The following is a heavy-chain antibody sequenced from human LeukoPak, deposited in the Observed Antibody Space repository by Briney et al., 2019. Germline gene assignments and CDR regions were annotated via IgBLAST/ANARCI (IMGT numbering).Heavy chain of an antibody. CDR1: GGSISSSSYY. J-gene: IGHJ4*02. CDR3: ARWNRGVGFDY. D-gene: IGHD1-1*01. V-gene: IGHV4-39*01. Sequence: PSETLSLTCTVSGGSISSSSYYWGWIRQPPGKGLEWIGSIYYSGSTYYNPSLKSRVTISVDTSKNQFSLKLSSVTAADTAVYYCARWNRGVGFDYWGQGTLVTVSS. CDR2: IYYSGST.